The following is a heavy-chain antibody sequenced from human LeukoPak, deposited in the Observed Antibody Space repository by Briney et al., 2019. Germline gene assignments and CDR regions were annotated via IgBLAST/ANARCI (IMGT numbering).Heavy chain of an antibody. J-gene: IGHJ6*04. Sequence: GGSLRLSCAASGFTFSSYEMNWVRQAPGKGLEWVAYISSSGSTIYYADSVKGRFTISRDNAKNSLYLQMNSLRAEDTAVYYCAELGITMIGGVWGKGTTATISS. CDR1: GFTFSSYE. CDR2: ISSSGSTI. CDR3: AELGITMIGGV. D-gene: IGHD3-10*02. V-gene: IGHV3-48*03.